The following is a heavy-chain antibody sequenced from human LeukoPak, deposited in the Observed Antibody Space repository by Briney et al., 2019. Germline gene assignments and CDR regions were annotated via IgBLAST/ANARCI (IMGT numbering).Heavy chain of an antibody. CDR3: AKAERSSSWSHYFGMDV. V-gene: IGHV3-23*01. CDR2: IGGSGGTT. CDR1: GFTFSSYD. J-gene: IGHJ6*02. D-gene: IGHD6-13*01. Sequence: GGSLRLSCAASGFTFSSYDMSWVRQAPGKGLEWVSAIGGSGGTTYYADSVKGRFTISRDNSKNTLYPQMNSLRVEDTAVYYCAKAERSSSWSHYFGMDVWGQGTTVTVSS.